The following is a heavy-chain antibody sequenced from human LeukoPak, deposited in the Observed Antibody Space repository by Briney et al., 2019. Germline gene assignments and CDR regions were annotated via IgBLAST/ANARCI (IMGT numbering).Heavy chain of an antibody. Sequence: GGSLRLSCAASGFTFSSYAMSWVRQAPGKGLEWVSVIYSGGSTYYADSVKGRFTISRDNSKNTLYLQMNSLRAEDTAVYYCARDDKTGGFDPWGQGTLVTVSS. V-gene: IGHV3-66*01. CDR1: GFTFSSYA. J-gene: IGHJ5*02. CDR3: ARDDKTGGFDP. D-gene: IGHD7-27*01. CDR2: IYSGGST.